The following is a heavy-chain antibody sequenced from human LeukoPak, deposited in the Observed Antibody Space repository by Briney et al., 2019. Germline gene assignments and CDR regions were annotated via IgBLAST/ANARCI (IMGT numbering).Heavy chain of an antibody. J-gene: IGHJ3*02. CDR1: GGSISSSSYY. CDR2: IYHSGST. Sequence: SETLSLTCTVSGGSISSSSYYWGWIRQPPGKGLEWIGSIYHSGSTYYNPSLKSRVTISVDTSKNQFSLKLSSVTAADTAVYYCARDLSGDILTGYYNQHYAFDIWGQGTMVTVSS. V-gene: IGHV4-39*07. D-gene: IGHD3-9*01. CDR3: ARDLSGDILTGYYNQHYAFDI.